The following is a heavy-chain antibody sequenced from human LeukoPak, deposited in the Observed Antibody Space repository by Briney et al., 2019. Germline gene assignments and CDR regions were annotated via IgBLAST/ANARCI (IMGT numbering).Heavy chain of an antibody. J-gene: IGHJ4*02. CDR2: INLNSGGK. CDR1: GYTFTGYY. Sequence: ATVKVSCKASGYTFTGYYMHWVRQAPGQGLEWMGWINLNSGGKNYAQKFQGRVTMTRDTSISTAYMELSRLRSDDTAVYYCARVIADPQTLYFDYWGQGTLVTVSS. D-gene: IGHD6-13*01. CDR3: ARVIADPQTLYFDY. V-gene: IGHV1-2*02.